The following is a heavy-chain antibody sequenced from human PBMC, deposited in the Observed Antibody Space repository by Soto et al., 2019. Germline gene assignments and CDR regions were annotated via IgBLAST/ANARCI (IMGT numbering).Heavy chain of an antibody. J-gene: IGHJ2*01. CDR2: TRNKANSYTT. CDR3: ARERWGYGYRAGLLDL. CDR1: GFTFNNYC. V-gene: IGHV3-72*01. D-gene: IGHD5-18*01. Sequence: GGSLRLSCAGSGFTFNNYCVHWVRQPPGKGLEWVGRTRNKANSYTTEYAASVKGRFTISRDDSKNSLYLQMNSLKTEDTAVYYCARERWGYGYRAGLLDLWGRGTLVTVSS.